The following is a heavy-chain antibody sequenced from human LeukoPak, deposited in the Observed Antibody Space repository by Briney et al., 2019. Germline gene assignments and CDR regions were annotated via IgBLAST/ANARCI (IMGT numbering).Heavy chain of an antibody. D-gene: IGHD3-10*02. CDR3: AKCSANYYNDAFDM. V-gene: IGHV3-23*01. Sequence: GGSLRLSCAASGFTFSDYAMNWVRQAPGKGLEWVSFIRGGGAGTRYADPVQGRFIISRDNSKNTLYLQMNSRRVEDTATYYCAKCSANYYNDAFDMWGQGTMVTVSS. CDR1: GFTFSDYA. CDR2: IRGGGAGT. J-gene: IGHJ3*02.